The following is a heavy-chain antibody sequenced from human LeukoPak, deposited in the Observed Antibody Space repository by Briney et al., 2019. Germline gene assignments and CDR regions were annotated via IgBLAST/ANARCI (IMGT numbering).Heavy chain of an antibody. CDR2: TYYRSKWYN. CDR3: ARSTGAGTWLVHYYGMDV. J-gene: IGHJ6*02. V-gene: IGHV6-1*01. CDR1: GDSVSSNSAA. D-gene: IGHD6-19*01. Sequence: SQTLSLTCAISGDSVSSNSAAWNWIRQSPSRGLEWLGRTYYRSKWYNDYAVSVKSRITINPDTSKNQFSLQLNSVTPEGTAVYYCARSTGAGTWLVHYYGMDVWGQGTTVTVSS.